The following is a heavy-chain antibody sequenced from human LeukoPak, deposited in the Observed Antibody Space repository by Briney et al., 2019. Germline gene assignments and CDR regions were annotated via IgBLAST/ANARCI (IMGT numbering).Heavy chain of an antibody. CDR1: GGSIGSDDYY. D-gene: IGHD2-15*01. CDR3: ARGNTYCSGGSCEFDY. CDR2: IYYSGST. Sequence: SETLSLTCTVSGGSIGSDDYYWSWIRQPPGKGLEWIGCIYYSGSTYYNPSLKSRVTISVDTSKNQFSLKLSSVTAADTAVYYCARGNTYCSGGSCEFDYWGQGTLVTVSS. J-gene: IGHJ4*02. V-gene: IGHV4-39*01.